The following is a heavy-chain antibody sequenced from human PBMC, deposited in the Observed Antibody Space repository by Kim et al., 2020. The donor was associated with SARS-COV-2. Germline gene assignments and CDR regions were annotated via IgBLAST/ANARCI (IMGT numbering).Heavy chain of an antibody. D-gene: IGHD3-3*01. Sequence: SETLSLTCTVSGGSISSGDYYWSWIRQPPGKGLEWIGYIYYSGSTYYNPSLKSRVTISVDTSKNQFSLKLSSVTAADTAVYYCARVGGDYDYWSGYYSFCFDYWGQGTLVTVSS. CDR2: IYYSGST. V-gene: IGHV4-30-4*01. CDR3: ARVGGDYDYWSGYYSFCFDY. CDR1: GGSISSGDYY. J-gene: IGHJ4*02.